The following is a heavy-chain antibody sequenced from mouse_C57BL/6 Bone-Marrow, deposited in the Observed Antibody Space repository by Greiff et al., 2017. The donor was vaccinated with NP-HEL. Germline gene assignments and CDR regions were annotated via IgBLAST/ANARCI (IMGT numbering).Heavy chain of an antibody. CDR1: GYTFTSYW. J-gene: IGHJ2*01. CDR2: IHPSYRCT. Sequence: QVQLQQPGAELVKPGASVKLSCKASGYTFTSYWMQWVKQRPGQGLEWIGVIHPSYRCTNYNQKFKGKATLTVDTSSSQAYMQLSSGTSEDAAVVYCAREGLYYDYVYYGGQGTTLTVSA. D-gene: IGHD2-4*01. V-gene: IGHV1-50*01. CDR3: AREGLYYDYVYY.